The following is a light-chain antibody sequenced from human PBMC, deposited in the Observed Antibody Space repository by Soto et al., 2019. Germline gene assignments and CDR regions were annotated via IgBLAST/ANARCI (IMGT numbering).Light chain of an antibody. CDR1: QTVSRN. J-gene: IGKJ5*01. CDR2: DIS. CDR3: QQYNNWPS. V-gene: IGKV3-15*01. Sequence: EVVITQSPATLSVSPGERATLSCRASQTVSRNLAWYQQRPGQAPRLLIYDISNRAAGVPARFSGSGSETEFTLTIRSLQSEDFAVYFYQQYNNWPSFCQGTRLEIK.